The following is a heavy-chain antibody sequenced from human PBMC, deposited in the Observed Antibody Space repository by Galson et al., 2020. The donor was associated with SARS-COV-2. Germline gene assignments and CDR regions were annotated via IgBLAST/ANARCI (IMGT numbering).Heavy chain of an antibody. J-gene: IGHJ4*02. V-gene: IGHV3-30-3*01. Sequence: AVISYDGSNKYYADSVKGRFTISRDNSKNTLYLQMNSLRAEDTAVYYCARGRAAAGLDRKNDYWGQGTLVTVSS. CDR2: ISYDGSNK. CDR3: ARGRAAAGLDRKNDY. D-gene: IGHD6-13*01.